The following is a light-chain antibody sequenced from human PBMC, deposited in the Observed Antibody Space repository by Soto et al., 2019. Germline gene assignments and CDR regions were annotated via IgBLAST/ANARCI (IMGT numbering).Light chain of an antibody. CDR1: SGHSNYA. Sequence: QLVLTQSPSASASLGASVKLTCTLSSGHSNYAIAWHQQQPEKGPRYLMKLNSNGSHSKGDGIPDRFSGSSSGAERYLTISSPQSEDEADYYCQTWGTGPWVFGGGTKLTVL. V-gene: IGLV4-69*01. J-gene: IGLJ3*02. CDR3: QTWGTGPWV. CDR2: LNSNGSH.